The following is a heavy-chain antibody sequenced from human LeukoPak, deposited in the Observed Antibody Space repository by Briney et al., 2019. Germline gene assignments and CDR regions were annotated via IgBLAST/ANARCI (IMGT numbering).Heavy chain of an antibody. Sequence: SETLSLTCTVSGGSISSYYWSWIRQPPGKGLEWIGYIYYSGSTNYNPSLKSRVIISVDTSKNQFSLKLISVTAADTAVYYCARDRYYYDSSGYYRLDYWGQGTLVTVSS. CDR3: ARDRYYYDSSGYYRLDY. D-gene: IGHD3-22*01. CDR2: IYYSGST. CDR1: GGSISSYY. J-gene: IGHJ4*02. V-gene: IGHV4-59*12.